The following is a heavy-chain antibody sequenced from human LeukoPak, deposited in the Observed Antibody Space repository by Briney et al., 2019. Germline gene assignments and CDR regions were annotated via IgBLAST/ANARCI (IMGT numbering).Heavy chain of an antibody. CDR2: MYHSGST. J-gene: IGHJ5*02. V-gene: IGHV4-38-2*02. D-gene: IGHD3-10*01. CDR3: AITQYGSGSYSDS. Sequence: SETLSLTCSVSGYSISSAYYWGWIRQPPGKGLEWIGTMYHSGSTNYNPSLKSRVTISVDTSKNQFSLKLSSVTAADTAVYYCAITQYGSGSYSDSWGQGTLVTVSP. CDR1: GYSISSAYY.